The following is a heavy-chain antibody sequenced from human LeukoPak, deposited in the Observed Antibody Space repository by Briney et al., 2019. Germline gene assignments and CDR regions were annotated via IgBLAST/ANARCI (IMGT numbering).Heavy chain of an antibody. V-gene: IGHV4-59*08. D-gene: IGHD6-13*01. CDR2: IYYSGST. J-gene: IGHJ4*02. Sequence: SETLSLTCTVSGGSISSYYWSWIRQPPGKGLEWIGYIYYSGSTNYNPSLKSRVTISVDTSKNQFSLKLSSVTAADTAVYYCARIAAAGLRFDYWGQGTLVTVSS. CDR1: GGSISSYY. CDR3: ARIAAAGLRFDY.